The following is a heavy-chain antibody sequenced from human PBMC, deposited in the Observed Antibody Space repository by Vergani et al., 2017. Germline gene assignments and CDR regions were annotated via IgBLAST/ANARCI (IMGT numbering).Heavy chain of an antibody. CDR2: IRSKNDGGTA. CDR1: GFNFGEYG. Sequence: EVQLLESGGDLVQPGGSLRLSCQTSGFNFGEYGVSWVRQAPGKGLEWIGRIRSKNDGGTADYAAPLKGRFTISRDDSKDSAFLLVNNLKTEDTAVYYCARAYGRYDWFDYWGQRTLVTVSS. CDR3: ARAYGRYDWFDY. D-gene: IGHD1-20*01. V-gene: IGHV3-15*01. J-gene: IGHJ4*01.